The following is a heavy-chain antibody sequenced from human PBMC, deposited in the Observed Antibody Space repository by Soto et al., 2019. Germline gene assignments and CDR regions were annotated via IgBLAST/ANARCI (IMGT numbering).Heavy chain of an antibody. CDR2: ISGSGGST. CDR1: GFTFSSYA. D-gene: IGHD2-2*02. Sequence: PGGSLRLSCAASGFTFSSYAMSWVRRAPGKGLEWVSAISGSGGSTYYADPVKGRFTISRDNSKNTLYLQMNSLRAEDTAVYYCAKALFTRRSCRSTSCYTINYYGMDVWGQGTTVTVSS. CDR3: AKALFTRRSCRSTSCYTINYYGMDV. V-gene: IGHV3-23*01. J-gene: IGHJ6*02.